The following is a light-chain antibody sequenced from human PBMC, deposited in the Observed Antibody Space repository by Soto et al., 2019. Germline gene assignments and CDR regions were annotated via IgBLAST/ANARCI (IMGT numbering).Light chain of an antibody. CDR3: CSYAGSSIWV. J-gene: IGLJ3*02. CDR2: EGS. Sequence: QSALTQPASVSGSPGQSITVSCTGTSSDVGSYNLVSWYQQHPGKAPKLMIHEGSKRPSGVSNRFSGSKSGNTASLTISGLQAEDEAYYYCCSYAGSSIWVFGGGTKPTVL. CDR1: SSDVGSYNL. V-gene: IGLV2-23*01.